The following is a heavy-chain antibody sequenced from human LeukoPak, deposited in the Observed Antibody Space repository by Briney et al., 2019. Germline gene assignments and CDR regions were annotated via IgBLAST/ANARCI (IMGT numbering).Heavy chain of an antibody. CDR1: GGSISSSNW. CDR3: ARQGGNRRLYYFDY. CDR2: IYHSGST. D-gene: IGHD4-23*01. J-gene: IGHJ4*02. V-gene: IGHV4-4*02. Sequence: PSETLSLTCAVSGGSISSSNWWSWVRQPPGKGLEWIGEIYHSGSTNYKPSLKSRVTISVDKSKNQFSLRLSSVTAADTAVYYCARQGGNRRLYYFDYWGQGTLVTVSS.